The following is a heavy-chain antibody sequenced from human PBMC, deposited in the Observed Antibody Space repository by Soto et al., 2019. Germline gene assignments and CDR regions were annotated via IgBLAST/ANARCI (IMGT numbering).Heavy chain of an antibody. CDR3: AKGSSGWDDFDY. CDR1: GFTVSRYA. CDR2: ISGSGGST. J-gene: IGHJ4*02. D-gene: IGHD6-19*01. V-gene: IGHV3-23*01. Sequence: GASLRLSCAASGFTVSRYAMSWDRQAPGKGLEWVSAISGSGGSTYYADSVKGRFTISRDNSKNTLYLQMNSLRAEDTAVYYCAKGSSGWDDFDYWGQGTLVTVSS.